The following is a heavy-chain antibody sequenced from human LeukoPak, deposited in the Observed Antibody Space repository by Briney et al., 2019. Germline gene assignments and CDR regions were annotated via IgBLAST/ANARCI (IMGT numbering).Heavy chain of an antibody. J-gene: IGHJ5*02. CDR2: IYHSGST. CDR1: GGSISSSNW. D-gene: IGHD5-18*01. CDR3: ARDPQLWLRNWFDP. Sequence: SGTLSLTCAVSGGSISSSNWWSWVRQPPGKGLEWIGEIYHSGSTNYNPSLKSRVTISVDKSKNQFSLKLSSVTAADTAVYYCARDPQLWLRNWFDPWGQGTLVTVSS. V-gene: IGHV4-4*02.